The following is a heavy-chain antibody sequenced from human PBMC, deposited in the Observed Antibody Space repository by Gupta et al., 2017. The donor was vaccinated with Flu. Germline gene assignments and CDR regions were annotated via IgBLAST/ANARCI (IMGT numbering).Heavy chain of an antibody. D-gene: IGHD3-16*01. CDR3: AKDRPQYYGDSINGAFDI. V-gene: IGHV3-23*01. Sequence: EVQLLESGGGLVQPGGSLRLSCAASGFTFHSYGMAWVRQTPEKGLEWGSAISGRGETTYYPDSVKGRFTISRDNSENTLYLQMNSLRAEDTALYYCAKDRPQYYGDSINGAFDIWGQGTMVTVSS. CDR2: ISGRGETT. CDR1: GFTFHSYG. J-gene: IGHJ3*02.